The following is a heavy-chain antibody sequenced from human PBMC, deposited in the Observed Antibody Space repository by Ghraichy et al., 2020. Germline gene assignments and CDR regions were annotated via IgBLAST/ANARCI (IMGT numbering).Heavy chain of an antibody. D-gene: IGHD3-10*01. CDR1: GFTFSSYS. Sequence: GGSLRLSCAASGFTFSSYSMNWVRQAPGKGLEWVSYISSRSSNIYYADSVKGRFTISRDNAKNSLYLEMNSLRVEDTAVYYCASSASGTYHFDYWGQGTLVTVSS. J-gene: IGHJ4*02. CDR2: ISSRSSNI. CDR3: ASSASGTYHFDY. V-gene: IGHV3-48*01.